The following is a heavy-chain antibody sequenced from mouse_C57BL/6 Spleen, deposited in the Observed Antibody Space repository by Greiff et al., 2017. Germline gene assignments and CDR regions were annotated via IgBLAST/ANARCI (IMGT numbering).Heavy chain of an antibody. CDR2: IYPGSGNT. CDR3: ARCATVGVFDY. J-gene: IGHJ2*01. D-gene: IGHD1-1*01. Sequence: VQLQESGAELVRPGASVKLSCKASGYTFTDYYINWVKQRPGQGLEWIARIYPGSGNTYYNEKFKGKATLTAEKSSSTAYMQLSSLTSEDSAVYFCARCATVGVFDYWGQGTTLTVSS. CDR1: GYTFTDYY. V-gene: IGHV1-76*01.